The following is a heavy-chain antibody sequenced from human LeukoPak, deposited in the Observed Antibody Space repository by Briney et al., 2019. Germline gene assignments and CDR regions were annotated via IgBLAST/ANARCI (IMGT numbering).Heavy chain of an antibody. Sequence: ASVKVSCKASGYTFTGYYMHWVRQAPGQGLEWMGWINPNSGGTNYAQKFQGRVTMTRDTSISTAYMELSRLRSDDTAVYYCATRARSSGLAFRAFDIWGQGTMVTVSS. CDR3: ATRARSSGLAFRAFDI. V-gene: IGHV1-2*02. D-gene: IGHD2-2*01. CDR2: INPNSGGT. CDR1: GYTFTGYY. J-gene: IGHJ3*02.